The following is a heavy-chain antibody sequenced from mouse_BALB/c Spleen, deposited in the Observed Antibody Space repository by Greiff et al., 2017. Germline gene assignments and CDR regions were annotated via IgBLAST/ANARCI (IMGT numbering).Heavy chain of an antibody. J-gene: IGHJ2*01. CDR1: GFAFSSYD. D-gene: IGHD3-1*01. V-gene: IGHV5-12-1*01. CDR3: ARQLGPYYFDY. CDR2: ISSGGGST. Sequence: EVQLVESGGGLVKPGGSRKLSCAASGFAFSSYDMSWVRQTPEKRLEWVAYISSGGGSTYYPDTVKGRFTISRDNAKNTLYLQMSSLKSEDTAMYCCARQLGPYYFDYWGQGTTLTVSS.